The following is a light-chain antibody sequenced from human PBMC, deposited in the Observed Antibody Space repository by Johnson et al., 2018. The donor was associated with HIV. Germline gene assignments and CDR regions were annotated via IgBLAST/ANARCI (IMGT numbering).Light chain of an antibody. CDR3: GTWDSSLSAGYV. J-gene: IGLJ1*01. CDR2: ENN. Sequence: QSVLTQPPSGAAAPGQKVTISCSGSSSNIGNNYVSWYQQLPGTAPKLLIYENNKRPSGIPDRFSGSKSGTSATLGITGLQTGDEADYYCGTWDSSLSAGYVFGTGTKFTVL. CDR1: SSNIGNNY. V-gene: IGLV1-51*02.